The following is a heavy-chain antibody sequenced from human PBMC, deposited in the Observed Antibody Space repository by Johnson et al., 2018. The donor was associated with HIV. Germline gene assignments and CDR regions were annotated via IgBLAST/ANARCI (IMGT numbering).Heavy chain of an antibody. V-gene: IGHV3-7*02. CDR1: GFAFGSYW. D-gene: IGHD1-1*01. Sequence: MQLVESGGGVVQPGGSLRLSCAASGFAFGSYWMHWVRQAPGKGLQWVANINQYGSEEYYVDSVKGRFTISRDNAKNSMYLQMNSLRADDTAVYYCARSRNYACDIWGQGTMVTVSS. J-gene: IGHJ3*02. CDR3: ARSRNYACDI. CDR2: INQYGSEE.